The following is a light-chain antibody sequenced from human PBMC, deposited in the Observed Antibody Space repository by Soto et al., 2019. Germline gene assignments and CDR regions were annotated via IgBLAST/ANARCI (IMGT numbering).Light chain of an antibody. V-gene: IGKV3-20*01. J-gene: IGKJ1*01. CDR3: QHYGGSPRT. CDR1: QSINNNY. Sequence: EIVLTQSPGTLSLSPGERATLSCRASQSINNNYLAWYQQKRGQAPRLLIYGASSRATGIPDRFSGSGSGTGFTLTISRLEPEDCAVYYCQHYGGSPRTFGQGTKVEIK. CDR2: GAS.